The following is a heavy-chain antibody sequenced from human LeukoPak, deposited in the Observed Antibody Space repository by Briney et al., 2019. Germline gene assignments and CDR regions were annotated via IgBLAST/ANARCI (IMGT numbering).Heavy chain of an antibody. CDR2: IYPGDSDT. J-gene: IGHJ6*02. CDR3: AIPPGGQDDYYGMDV. Sequence: GESLQISCKGSGYSFTSYWIGWVRQMPGKGLEWMGIIYPGDSDTRYSPSFQGQVTISADKSISTAHLQWSSLKASDTAMYYCAIPPGGQDDYYGMDVWGQGTTVTVSS. D-gene: IGHD3-16*01. V-gene: IGHV5-51*01. CDR1: GYSFTSYW.